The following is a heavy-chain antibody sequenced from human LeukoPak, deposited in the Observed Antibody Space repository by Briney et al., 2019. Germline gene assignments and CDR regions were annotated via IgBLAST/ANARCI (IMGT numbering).Heavy chain of an antibody. D-gene: IGHD3-10*01. V-gene: IGHV4-59*01. Sequence: SETLSLTCTVSGGSISSYYWSWIRQPPGKGLEWIGYIYYSGSTNYNPSLKSRVTISVDTSKNQFSLKLSSVTAADTAVYYCASLQRYYGSGSYYSDAFDIWGQGTMVTVSS. CDR1: GGSISSYY. CDR3: ASLQRYYGSGSYYSDAFDI. J-gene: IGHJ3*02. CDR2: IYYSGST.